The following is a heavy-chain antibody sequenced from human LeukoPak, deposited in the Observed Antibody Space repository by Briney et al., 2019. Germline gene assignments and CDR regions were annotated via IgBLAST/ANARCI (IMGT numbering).Heavy chain of an antibody. D-gene: IGHD3-3*01. V-gene: IGHV4-34*01. CDR1: GGSFSGYY. J-gene: IGHJ1*01. CDR3: ARGAHITIFGVVIIREYFQH. Sequence: SETPSLTCAVYGGSFSGYYWSWSRQPPGTGLEWIGEINHSGSTNYNPSLKSRVTISVDTSKNQFSLKLSSVTAADTAVYYCARGAHITIFGVVIIREYFQHWGQGTLVTVSS. CDR2: INHSGST.